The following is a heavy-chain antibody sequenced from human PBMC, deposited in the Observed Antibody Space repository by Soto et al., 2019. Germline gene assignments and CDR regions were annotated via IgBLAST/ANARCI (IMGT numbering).Heavy chain of an antibody. CDR3: ARDAFDI. Sequence: QVQLQESGPGLVKPSQTLSLTCTVSGGSISSGDYYWSWIRQPPGKGLEWIGYIYYSGSTHYNPSHKSQVTTSVHTSKNQFSLKLSSGTAADTAVYYCARDAFDIWGQGTMVTVSS. J-gene: IGHJ3*02. CDR2: IYYSGST. V-gene: IGHV4-30-4*01. CDR1: GGSISSGDYY.